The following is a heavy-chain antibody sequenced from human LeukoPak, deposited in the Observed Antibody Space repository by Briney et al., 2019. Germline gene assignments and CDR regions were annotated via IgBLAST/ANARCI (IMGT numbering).Heavy chain of an antibody. J-gene: IGHJ5*02. CDR2: ISGSGGST. Sequence: GGSLRLSCAASGFTFSSYAMSWVRQASGKGLEWVSAISGSGGSTYYADSVKGRFTISRDNSKNTLYLQMNSLRAEDTAVYYCAKEERCSGGSCYYHNWFDPWGQGTLVTVSS. CDR3: AKEERCSGGSCYYHNWFDP. CDR1: GFTFSSYA. D-gene: IGHD2-15*01. V-gene: IGHV3-23*01.